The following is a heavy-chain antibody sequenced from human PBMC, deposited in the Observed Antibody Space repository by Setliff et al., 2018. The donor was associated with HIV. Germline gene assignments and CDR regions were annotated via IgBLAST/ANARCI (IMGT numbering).Heavy chain of an antibody. J-gene: IGHJ3*02. V-gene: IGHV1-3*01. Sequence: ASVKVSCKASGYTFSNYAIHWLRQAPGQRLEWMGWINAGNGNTKNSQKFQGRVTITRDTSASTAYMELSSLRSEDTAVYYCAREGQWLDMGDAFDIWGQGTMVTVSS. CDR1: GYTFSNYA. CDR2: INAGNGNT. D-gene: IGHD6-19*01. CDR3: AREGQWLDMGDAFDI.